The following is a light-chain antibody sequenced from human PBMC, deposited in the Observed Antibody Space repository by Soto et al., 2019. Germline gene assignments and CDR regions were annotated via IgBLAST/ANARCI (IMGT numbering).Light chain of an antibody. CDR3: QQFNNWPLT. J-gene: IGKJ4*01. Sequence: EIVMTQSPASLSVSPGESVTLSCRASQSVSSSYLAWYQQKPGQAPRLLIYSASTRATGIPARFSGSGSGTEFTLTISSLQSEDFAVYYCQQFNNWPLTFGGGTKVDIK. CDR1: QSVSSSY. CDR2: SAS. V-gene: IGKV3-15*01.